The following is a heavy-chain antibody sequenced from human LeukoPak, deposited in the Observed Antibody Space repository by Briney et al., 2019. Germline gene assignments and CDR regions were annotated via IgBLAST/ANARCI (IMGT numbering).Heavy chain of an antibody. CDR2: IYYSGST. V-gene: IGHV4-59*01. CDR1: GGSISSYY. CDR3: ARDSNDSSGYYGL. Sequence: TSETLSLTCTVSGGSISSYYWSWIRQPPGKGLEWIGYIYYSGSTNYNPSLKSRVTISVDTSQNQFSLKLSSVTAADTAVYYCARDSNDSSGYYGLWGQGTLVTVSS. D-gene: IGHD3-22*01. J-gene: IGHJ4*02.